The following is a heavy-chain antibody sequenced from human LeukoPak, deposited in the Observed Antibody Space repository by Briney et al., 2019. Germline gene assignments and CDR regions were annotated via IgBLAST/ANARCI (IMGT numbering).Heavy chain of an antibody. CDR1: GFTVSSNY. CDR2: IYSGGST. D-gene: IGHD6-19*01. Sequence: GGSLRLSCAASGFTVSSNYMSWVRQAPGKGLEWVSVIYSGGSTYYADSVKGRFTISRDNAKNSLYLQMNSLRAEDTAVYYCARGSVAGNFDYWGQGTLVTVSS. CDR3: ARGSVAGNFDY. J-gene: IGHJ4*02. V-gene: IGHV3-53*01.